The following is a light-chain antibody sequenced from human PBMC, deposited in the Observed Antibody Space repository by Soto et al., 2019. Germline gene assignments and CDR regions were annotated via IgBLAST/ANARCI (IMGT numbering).Light chain of an antibody. CDR1: SSNIGAGFE. Sequence: QSVLTQPPSVSAAPGQRVTISCTGSSSNIGAGFEVHWYQQLPGTAPKLLIYTNINRPSGVPDRFSGSRSGTSASLAITGLQAEDEADYYCQSYDSSLSGYVIFGGGIKLTVL. CDR2: TNI. V-gene: IGLV1-40*01. J-gene: IGLJ2*01. CDR3: QSYDSSLSGYVI.